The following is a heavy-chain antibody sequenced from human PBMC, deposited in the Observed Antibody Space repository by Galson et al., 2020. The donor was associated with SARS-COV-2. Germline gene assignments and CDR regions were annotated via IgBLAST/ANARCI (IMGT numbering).Heavy chain of an antibody. D-gene: IGHD1-26*01. V-gene: IGHV3-30-3*01. CDR3: ERPRGGSYNDAFDI. Sequence: TGGSLRLSCAASGFTFSSYAMHWVRQAPGKGLEWVAVISYDGSNKYYEDSVKGRFTITRDNSKNTLYLQMNSLGAGDTAVYYCERPRGGSYNDAFDIWGQGTMVTVSS. CDR2: ISYDGSNK. CDR1: GFTFSSYA. J-gene: IGHJ3*02.